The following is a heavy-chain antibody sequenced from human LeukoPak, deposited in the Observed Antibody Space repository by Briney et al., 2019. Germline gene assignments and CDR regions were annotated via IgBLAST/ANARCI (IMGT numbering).Heavy chain of an antibody. V-gene: IGHV3-23*01. Sequence: GSLRLSCAASGFTFSTYAMSWVRQAPGKGLEWVSSISGGSGGSTYYADSVKGRFAISRDSSKNTLYLQMNSLRAEDTAVYYCARRGWSSWYRYYYYYMDVWGKGTTVTVSS. J-gene: IGHJ6*03. CDR2: ISGGSGGST. D-gene: IGHD6-13*01. CDR3: ARRGWSSWYRYYYYYMDV. CDR1: GFTFSTYA.